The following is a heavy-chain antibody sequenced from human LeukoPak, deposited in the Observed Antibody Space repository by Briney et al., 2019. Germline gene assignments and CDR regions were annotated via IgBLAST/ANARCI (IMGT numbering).Heavy chain of an antibody. V-gene: IGHV3-30*04. D-gene: IGHD3-9*01. J-gene: IGHJ6*03. Sequence: GGSLRLSCAASGFTFSSYAMHWVRQAPGKGLEWVAVISYDGSNKYYADSVKGRFTISRDNSKNTLYLQMNSLRAEDTAVYYCARVGGHDMDYYYYYMDVWGKGTTVTVSS. CDR2: ISYDGSNK. CDR3: ARVGGHDMDYYYYYMDV. CDR1: GFTFSSYA.